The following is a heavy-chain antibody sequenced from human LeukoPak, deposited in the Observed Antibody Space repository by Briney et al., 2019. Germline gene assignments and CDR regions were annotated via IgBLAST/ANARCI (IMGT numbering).Heavy chain of an antibody. CDR2: INHSGST. CDR3: ARGSGYCSSTSCYFWFDP. D-gene: IGHD2-2*01. Sequence: PGGSLRLSCAASGFTVSSNYMSWVRQPPGKGLEWIGEINHSGSTNYNPSLKSRVTISVDTSKNQFSLKLSSVTAADTAVYYCARGSGYCSSTSCYFWFDPWGQGTLVTVSS. V-gene: IGHV4-34*01. J-gene: IGHJ5*02. CDR1: GFTVSSNY.